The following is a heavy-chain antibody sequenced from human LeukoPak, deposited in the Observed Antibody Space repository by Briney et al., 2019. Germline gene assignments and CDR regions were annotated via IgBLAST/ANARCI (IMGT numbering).Heavy chain of an antibody. Sequence: PGGSLRLSVAASGFTFSNYWMHWVRQAPGKGLVWVSRINTDGSTTNYADAVKGRFTISRDNAKNALYLQMNSLRAEDTAVYCCASLKSDNWGRGTLVSVSS. J-gene: IGHJ4*02. CDR1: GFTFSNYW. CDR3: ASLKSDN. D-gene: IGHD2-21*01. V-gene: IGHV3-74*01. CDR2: INTDGSTT.